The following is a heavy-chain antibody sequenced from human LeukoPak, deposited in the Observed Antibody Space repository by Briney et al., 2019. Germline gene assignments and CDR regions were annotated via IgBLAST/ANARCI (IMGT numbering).Heavy chain of an antibody. D-gene: IGHD3-9*01. J-gene: IGHJ3*02. CDR1: GGSISSYY. Sequence: SETLSLTRTVSGGSISSYYWSWIRQPPGKGLEWIGYIYYSGSTNYNPSLKSRVTISVDTSKNQFSLKLSSVTAADTAVYYCARGNYDILTGYYLDAFDIWGQGTMVTVSS. V-gene: IGHV4-59*01. CDR2: IYYSGST. CDR3: ARGNYDILTGYYLDAFDI.